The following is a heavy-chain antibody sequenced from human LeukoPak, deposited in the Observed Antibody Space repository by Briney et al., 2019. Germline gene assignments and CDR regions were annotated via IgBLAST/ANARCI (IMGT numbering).Heavy chain of an antibody. CDR1: GGSISSYY. CDR2: IYYSGST. J-gene: IGHJ4*02. Sequence: PSETLSLTCTVSGGSISSYYWSWIRQPPGKGLEWIGYIYYSGSTNYNPSLKSRVTISVDTSKNQFSLQLSSVTAADTAVYYCARARTTTVLDYWGQGTLVTVSS. CDR3: ARARTTTVLDY. D-gene: IGHD4-17*01. V-gene: IGHV4-59*01.